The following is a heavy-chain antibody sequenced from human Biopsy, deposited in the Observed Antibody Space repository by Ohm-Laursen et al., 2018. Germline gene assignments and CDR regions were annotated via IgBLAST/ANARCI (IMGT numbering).Heavy chain of an antibody. CDR3: ARDYTWNYVGIGY. CDR2: ISGTTTKT. J-gene: IGHJ4*01. D-gene: IGHD1-7*01. CDR1: GFTFNIYA. V-gene: IGHV3-23*01. Sequence: SLRLSCAASGFTFNIYAMNWARQAPGKGLERVSTISGTTTKTYYADSVKGRFTISRDNSKNTVSLQMDSLRAEDTALYYCARDYTWNYVGIGYWGHGTLVTVSS.